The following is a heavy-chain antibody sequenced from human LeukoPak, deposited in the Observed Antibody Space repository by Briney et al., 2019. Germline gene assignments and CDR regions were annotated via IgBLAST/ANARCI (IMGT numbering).Heavy chain of an antibody. V-gene: IGHV4-59*08. CDR2: IFHTGHS. Sequence: SETLSLTCTVSGGSISTFYWSWLRQPPGKGLEWIGYIFHTGHSNHNPSLKGRVTISVDTSKNQFSLNLNSVTAADTAVYYCANYGDSSFDYWGQGTLVTVSS. CDR3: ANYGDSSFDY. CDR1: GGSISTFY. D-gene: IGHD4-17*01. J-gene: IGHJ4*02.